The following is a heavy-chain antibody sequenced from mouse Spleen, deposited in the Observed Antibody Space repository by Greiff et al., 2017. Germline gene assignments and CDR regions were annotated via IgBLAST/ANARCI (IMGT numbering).Heavy chain of an antibody. V-gene: IGHV1-5*01. D-gene: IGHD1-2*01. Sequence: DVKLQESGTVLARPGASVKMSCKTSGYTFTSYWMHWVKQRPGQGLEWIGAIYPGNSDTSYNQKFKGKAKLTAVTSASTAYMELSSLTNEDSAVYYCTRRLLRPDYFDYWGQGTTLTVSS. CDR1: GYTFTSYW. J-gene: IGHJ2*01. CDR2: IYPGNSDT. CDR3: TRRLLRPDYFDY.